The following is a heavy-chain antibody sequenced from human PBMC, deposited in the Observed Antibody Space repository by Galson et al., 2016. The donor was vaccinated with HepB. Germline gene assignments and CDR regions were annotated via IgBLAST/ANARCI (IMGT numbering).Heavy chain of an antibody. CDR1: GYSFTNFW. CDR2: IFPGDSDT. J-gene: IGHJ4*02. D-gene: IGHD2-8*01. V-gene: IGHV5-51*01. CDR3: ARSPNYFDD. Sequence: QSGAEVKKTGESLKISCQGSGYSFTNFWIAWVRQMPGKGLEYMGTIFPGDSDTRYSPSFQGQVTISADKSISTAYLQWSSLQASDSAMYYCARSPNYFDDWGQGTLVTVSS.